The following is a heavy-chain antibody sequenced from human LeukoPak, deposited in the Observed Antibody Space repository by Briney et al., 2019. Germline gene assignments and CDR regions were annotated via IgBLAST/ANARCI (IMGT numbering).Heavy chain of an antibody. Sequence: ASVKVSCKASGYTFTGYYMHWVRQAPGQGLEWMGWINPNSGGTNYAQKFQDRVTMTRDTSISTAYMELSRLRSDDTAVYYCARAPMVRGVIIFDYWGQGTLVTVSS. CDR1: GYTFTGYY. CDR3: ARAPMVRGVIIFDY. J-gene: IGHJ4*02. D-gene: IGHD3-10*01. CDR2: INPNSGGT. V-gene: IGHV1-2*02.